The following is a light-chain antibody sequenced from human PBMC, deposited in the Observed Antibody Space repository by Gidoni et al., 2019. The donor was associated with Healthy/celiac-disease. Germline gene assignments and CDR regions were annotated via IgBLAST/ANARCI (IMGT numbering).Light chain of an antibody. CDR3: SSYTSSSTPYV. Sequence: QSALTQPASVSGSPGQSITISCTGTSRDVGGYNYVSWYQQHPGKAPKLMIYEVSNRPSGVSNRFSGSKSGNTASLTISWLQAEDEADYYCSSYTSSSTPYVFGTGTKVTVL. V-gene: IGLV2-14*01. CDR2: EVS. CDR1: SRDVGGYNY. J-gene: IGLJ1*01.